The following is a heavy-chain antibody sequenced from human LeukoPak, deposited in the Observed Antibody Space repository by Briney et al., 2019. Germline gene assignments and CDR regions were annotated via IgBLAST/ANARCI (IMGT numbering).Heavy chain of an antibody. V-gene: IGHV4-59*01. CDR2: IYYSGNT. D-gene: IGHD1-26*01. Sequence: SETLSLTCTVSGGSISSFYWSWFRQPPGKGLEWFGYIYYSGNTNYNPSLKNRVTISVDTSKNQFSLKLSSGTAADTAVYYCARGYSGSYGRFDYWGQGTLATVSS. CDR3: ARGYSGSYGRFDY. CDR1: GGSISSFY. J-gene: IGHJ4*02.